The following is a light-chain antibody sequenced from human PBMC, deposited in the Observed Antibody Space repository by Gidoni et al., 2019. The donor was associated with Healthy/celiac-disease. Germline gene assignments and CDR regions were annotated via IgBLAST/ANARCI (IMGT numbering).Light chain of an antibody. CDR3: SSYTSSSTPVV. J-gene: IGLJ2*01. CDR1: SRDVGGYNY. V-gene: IGLV2-14*01. CDR2: EVS. Sequence: QSALTPPASVSGSPGQPITLSCTGTSRDVGGYNYVSWYQQHPGNAPKLMIYEVSDRPSGVSNRFSGSKSGNTASLTISGLQAEDEADYYCSSYTSSSTPVVFGGGTKLTVL.